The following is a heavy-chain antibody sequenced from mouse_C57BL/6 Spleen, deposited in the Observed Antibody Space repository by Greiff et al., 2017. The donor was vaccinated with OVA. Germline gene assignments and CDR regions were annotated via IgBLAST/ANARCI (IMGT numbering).Heavy chain of an antibody. V-gene: IGHV1-55*01. J-gene: IGHJ4*01. CDR3: AREDYYYGSRNYAMDY. Sequence: QVQLQQPGAELVKPGASVKMSCKASGYTFTSYWITWVKQRPGQGLEWIGDIYPGSGSTNYNEKFKSKATLTVDTSSSPAYMQLSSLTSADSAVYYCAREDYYYGSRNYAMDYWGQGTSVTVSS. D-gene: IGHD1-1*01. CDR1: GYTFTSYW. CDR2: IYPGSGST.